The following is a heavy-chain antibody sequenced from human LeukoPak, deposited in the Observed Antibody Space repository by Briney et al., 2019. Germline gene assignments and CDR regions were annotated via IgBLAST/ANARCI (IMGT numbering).Heavy chain of an antibody. V-gene: IGHV4-61*02. CDR1: GDSISSGNFY. D-gene: IGHD4-23*01. CDR2: IYTSGTT. CDR3: ARVKIMGTPYFDY. Sequence: SGTLSLTCTVSGDSISSGNFYWSWIRQPAGKGLEWIGRIYTSGTTNYNPSLKSRVTISVDTSKNQFSLNLSSVTAADTAVYYCARVKIMGTPYFDYWGQGTLVTVSS. J-gene: IGHJ4*02.